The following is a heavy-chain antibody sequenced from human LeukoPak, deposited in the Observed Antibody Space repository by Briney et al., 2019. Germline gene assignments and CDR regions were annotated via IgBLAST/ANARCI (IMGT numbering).Heavy chain of an antibody. CDR2: IYYSGST. Sequence: SETLSLTCTVSGGSISSYYWSWIRQPPGKGLEWIGYIYYSGSTNYNPSLKSRVTISVDTSKNQFSLKLSSVTAADTAVYYCARSGLDQNFDYWGQGTLVTVSS. V-gene: IGHV4-59*01. CDR3: ARSGLDQNFDY. CDR1: GGSISSYY. J-gene: IGHJ4*02. D-gene: IGHD3-3*01.